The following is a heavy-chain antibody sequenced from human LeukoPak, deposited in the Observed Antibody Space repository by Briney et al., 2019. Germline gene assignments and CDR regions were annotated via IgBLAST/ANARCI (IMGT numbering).Heavy chain of an antibody. CDR1: GFTFNRYW. CDR2: IKQDGSEK. J-gene: IGHJ4*02. Sequence: PGGSLRLSCAASGFTFNRYWMSWVRQVPGKGLEWVADIKQDGSEKYYVDSVKGRFTISRDNAKNSLYLQMNSLRVEDTAVYYCARRTNYLAFDYWGQGTLVTVSS. D-gene: IGHD4/OR15-4a*01. CDR3: ARRTNYLAFDY. V-gene: IGHV3-7*01.